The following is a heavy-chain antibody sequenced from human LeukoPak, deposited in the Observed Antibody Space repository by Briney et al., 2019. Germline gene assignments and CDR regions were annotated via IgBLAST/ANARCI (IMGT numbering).Heavy chain of an antibody. J-gene: IGHJ4*02. CDR1: GYTFTSYG. V-gene: IGHV1-8*01. CDR3: ARGPPNWGYDY. D-gene: IGHD7-27*01. Sequence: WASVKVSCKASGYTFTSYGFNWVRQATGQRPEWMGWMSPNSGDTGYAQKFQDRVTMTRNTSISTAYMELSSLRSDDTAVYYCARGPPNWGYDYWGPGTLVTVSS. CDR2: MSPNSGDT.